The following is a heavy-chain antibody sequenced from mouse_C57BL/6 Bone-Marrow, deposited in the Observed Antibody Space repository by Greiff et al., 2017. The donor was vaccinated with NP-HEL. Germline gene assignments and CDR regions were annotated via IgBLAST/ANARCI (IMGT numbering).Heavy chain of an antibody. J-gene: IGHJ2*01. D-gene: IGHD1-1*01. Sequence: VKLQQSGAELARPGASVKLSCKASGYTFTSYGISWVKQRTGQGLEWIGEIYPRSGNTYYNEKFKGKATLTADKSSSTAYMELRSLTSEDSAVYFCARGTTVVADYFDYWGQGTTLTVSS. CDR3: ARGTTVVADYFDY. CDR2: IYPRSGNT. CDR1: GYTFTSYG. V-gene: IGHV1-81*01.